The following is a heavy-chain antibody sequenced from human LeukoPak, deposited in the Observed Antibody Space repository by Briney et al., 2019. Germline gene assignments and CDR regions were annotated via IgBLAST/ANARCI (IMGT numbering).Heavy chain of an antibody. J-gene: IGHJ4*02. D-gene: IGHD2-2*01. V-gene: IGHV4-59*08. CDR2: IYYSGNT. Sequence: SETLSLTCTVSGGSISSYYWSWIRQPPGKGLEWIAYIYYSGNTNYNPSLKSRVTISVDTSKNQFSLNLNSVTAADTAVYYCATSFRFPYFDYWGQGTLVTVSS. CDR1: GGSISSYY. CDR3: ATSFRFPYFDY.